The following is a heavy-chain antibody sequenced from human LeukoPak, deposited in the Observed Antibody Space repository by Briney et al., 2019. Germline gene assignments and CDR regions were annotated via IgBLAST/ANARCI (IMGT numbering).Heavy chain of an antibody. CDR2: MNPNSGNT. J-gene: IGHJ2*01. Sequence: ASVTVSCKASGYTFTSYDINWVRQAPGQGLEWMGWMNPNSGNTGYAQKFQGRVTMTRNTSISTAYMELSSLRSEDTAVYYCARGRIGDYDFWSGYYLWYFDLWGRGTLVTVSS. CDR1: GYTFTSYD. V-gene: IGHV1-8*01. D-gene: IGHD3-3*01. CDR3: ARGRIGDYDFWSGYYLWYFDL.